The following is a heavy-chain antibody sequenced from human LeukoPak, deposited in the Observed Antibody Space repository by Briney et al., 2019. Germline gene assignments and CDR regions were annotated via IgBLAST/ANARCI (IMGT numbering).Heavy chain of an antibody. CDR3: ARQGLYSYGFFDY. V-gene: IGHV4-39*01. Sequence: KPSETLSLTCTVSGGSISSSSYYWGWIRQPPGKGLEWIGSIYYSGSTYYTPSLKSRVTISVDTSKNQVSLKLSSVTTADTAVYYCARQGLYSYGFFDYWGQGTLVTVSS. CDR2: IYYSGST. D-gene: IGHD5-18*01. CDR1: GGSISSSSYY. J-gene: IGHJ4*02.